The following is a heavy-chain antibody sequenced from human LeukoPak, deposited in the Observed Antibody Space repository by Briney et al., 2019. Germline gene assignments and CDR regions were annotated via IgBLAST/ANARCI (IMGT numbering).Heavy chain of an antibody. Sequence: GASVNVSCKACGGTFSRYAISWVRQAPGQGLEWMGRIIPIFGTANYAQKFQGRVTITTQESRRTAYIALSRLRCERRAGSFLPSPRDGYNTFDYWGQGTLVRVSS. V-gene: IGHV1-69*05. CDR2: IIPIFGTA. CDR3: PSPRDGYNTFDY. CDR1: GGTFSRYA. D-gene: IGHD5-24*01. J-gene: IGHJ4*02.